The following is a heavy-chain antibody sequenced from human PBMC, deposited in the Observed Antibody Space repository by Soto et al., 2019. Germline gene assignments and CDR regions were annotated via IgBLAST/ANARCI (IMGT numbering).Heavy chain of an antibody. J-gene: IGHJ5*02. CDR2: IYYSGST. CDR3: ARGGVAGEDNWFDP. Sequence: QVQLQESGPGLVKPSETLSLTCTVSGGSVSSGSYYWSWIRQPPGKGLEWIGYIYYSGSTNYNPSLKSRLTISVDTSKNQFSLKLSSVTAADTAVYYCARGGVAGEDNWFDPWGQGTLVTVSS. D-gene: IGHD6-19*01. CDR1: GGSVSSGSYY. V-gene: IGHV4-61*01.